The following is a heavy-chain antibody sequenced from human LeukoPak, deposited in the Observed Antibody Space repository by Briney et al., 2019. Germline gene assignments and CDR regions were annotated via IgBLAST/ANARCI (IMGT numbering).Heavy chain of an antibody. J-gene: IGHJ4*02. Sequence: SGTLSLTCAVSGGSISSSNWWSWVRPPPGKGLEWIGEIYHSGSTNYNPSLKSRVTISVDKSKNQFSLKLSSVTAADTAVYYCASGDYYGSGSYYNSDYWGQGTLVTVSS. CDR1: GGSISSSNW. CDR3: ASGDYYGSGSYYNSDY. CDR2: IYHSGST. D-gene: IGHD3-10*01. V-gene: IGHV4-4*02.